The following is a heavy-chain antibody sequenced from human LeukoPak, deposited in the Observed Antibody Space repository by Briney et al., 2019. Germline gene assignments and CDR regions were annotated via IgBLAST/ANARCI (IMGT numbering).Heavy chain of an antibody. V-gene: IGHV4-59*04. D-gene: IGHD2-21*02. Sequence: SETLSLTCTVSGGSISSYYWNWIRQPPGKGLEWIGSIYYSGSTYYNPSLRGRATMFVDTSKNQFSLKLSSVTAADTAVYYCARRGVTRYYFDYWGRGTLVTVSS. J-gene: IGHJ4*02. CDR3: ARRGVTRYYFDY. CDR1: GGSISSYY. CDR2: IYYSGST.